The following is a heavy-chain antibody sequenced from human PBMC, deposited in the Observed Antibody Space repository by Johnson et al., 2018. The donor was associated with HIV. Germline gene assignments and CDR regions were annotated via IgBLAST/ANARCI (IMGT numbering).Heavy chain of an antibody. D-gene: IGHD3-22*01. CDR2: ISYDGGSK. CDR3: AKDPTYYYDSSAKEGAFDI. Sequence: QEQLVVSGGGVVQPGRSLRLSRAASGFTFRSYPMHWVRQAPGKGLEWVAIISYDGGSKYYADSVKGRFTVSRDNSKNTLYLQINSLRPEDTAVYYCAKDPTYYYDSSAKEGAFDIWGQGTMVTVSS. CDR1: GFTFRSYP. J-gene: IGHJ3*02. V-gene: IGHV3-30*04.